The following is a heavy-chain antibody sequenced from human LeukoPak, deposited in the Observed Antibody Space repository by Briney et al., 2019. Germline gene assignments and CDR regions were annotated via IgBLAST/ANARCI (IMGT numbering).Heavy chain of an antibody. CDR2: INHSGST. D-gene: IGHD3-10*01. CDR1: GGSFSGYY. J-gene: IGHJ4*02. V-gene: IGHV4-34*01. CDR3: ARGRGWFGELTLGY. Sequence: SETLSLTCAVYGGSFSGYYWSWIRQPPRKGLEWIGEINHSGSTNYNPSLKSRVTISVDTSKNQFSLKLSSVTAADTAMYYCARGRGWFGELTLGYWGQGTLVTVSS.